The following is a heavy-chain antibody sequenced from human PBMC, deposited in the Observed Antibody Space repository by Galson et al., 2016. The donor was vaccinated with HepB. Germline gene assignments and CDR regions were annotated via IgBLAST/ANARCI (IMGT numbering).Heavy chain of an antibody. CDR1: GGSFSTYA. CDR3: ARGSAFFDY. Sequence: SCKASGGSFSTYAITWLRQAPGQGLECIGEIIPIFGTPKYARKFQGRVTITADESTNTVYMELSSLTADDAAVYYCARGSAFFDYWGQGALVTVSS. V-gene: IGHV1-69*01. J-gene: IGHJ4*02. CDR2: IIPIFGTP. D-gene: IGHD6-19*01.